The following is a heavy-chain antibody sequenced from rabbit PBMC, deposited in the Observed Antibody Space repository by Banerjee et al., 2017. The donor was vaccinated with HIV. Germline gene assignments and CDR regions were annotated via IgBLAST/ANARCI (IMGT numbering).Heavy chain of an antibody. CDR3: ARDLSSSGWSDFAL. CDR2: INTGTSGST. J-gene: IGHJ4*01. V-gene: IGHV1S45*01. D-gene: IGHD4-1*01. CDR1: GFSFSSNYW. Sequence: QEQLEESGGDLVKPGASLTLTCTASGFSFSSNYWICWVRQAPGKGLEWIGCINTGTSGSTYYASWVNGRFSISRSTSLNTVTLQMTSLTAADTATYFCARDLSSSGWSDFALWGPGTLVTVS.